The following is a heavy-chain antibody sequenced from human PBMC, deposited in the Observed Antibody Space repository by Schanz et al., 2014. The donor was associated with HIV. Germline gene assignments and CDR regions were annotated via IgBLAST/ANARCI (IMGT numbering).Heavy chain of an antibody. V-gene: IGHV3-30-3*01. D-gene: IGHD3-22*01. Sequence: QVQLVESGGGVVQPGRSLRLSCAASGFAFITYGMHWVRQAPGKGLEWVAIISFDGSNKYYADSVKGRFTISRDNSKNTLYLQMNSLRVEDTAVYYCARDLPNPYFDFSGPAGDYWGQGTLVTV. CDR1: GFAFITYG. CDR3: ARDLPNPYFDFSGPAGDY. CDR2: ISFDGSNK. J-gene: IGHJ4*02.